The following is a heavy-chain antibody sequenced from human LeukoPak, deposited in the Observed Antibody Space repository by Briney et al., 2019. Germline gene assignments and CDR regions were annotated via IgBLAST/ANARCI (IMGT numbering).Heavy chain of an antibody. Sequence: PGGSLRLSCAASGSTFSDYYMSWIRQAPGKGLEWVAYISGSSRYTDYADSVKGRFTISRDNAKKSLYLQMSSLRAEDTAVYYCARGKDSPGYWGQGTLVTVSS. CDR1: GSTFSDYY. J-gene: IGHJ4*02. D-gene: IGHD3/OR15-3a*01. CDR3: ARGKDSPGY. V-gene: IGHV3-11*06. CDR2: ISGSSRYT.